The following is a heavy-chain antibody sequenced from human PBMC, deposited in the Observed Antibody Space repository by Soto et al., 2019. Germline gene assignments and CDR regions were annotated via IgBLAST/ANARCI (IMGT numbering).Heavy chain of an antibody. V-gene: IGHV3-33*01. Sequence: GGSLRLSCAASGFTFSNYGMHWVRQAPGKGLEWVAFTWYDGSKKYYGDSVKGRFTISRDNSKNTLFLQMDNLSAEDTAVYYCARGRPGGIVGATTVDYWGQGTLVTVSS. J-gene: IGHJ4*02. D-gene: IGHD1-26*01. CDR1: GFTFSNYG. CDR2: TWYDGSKK. CDR3: ARGRPGGIVGATTVDY.